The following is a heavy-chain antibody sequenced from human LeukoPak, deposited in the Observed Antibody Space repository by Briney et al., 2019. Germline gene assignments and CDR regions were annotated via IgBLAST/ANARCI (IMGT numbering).Heavy chain of an antibody. V-gene: IGHV4-34*01. CDR1: GGSFSVYY. D-gene: IGHD1-1*01. CDR2: INHSGST. CDR3: ARKPRTTGTTTHSYYYYYYMDV. J-gene: IGHJ6*03. Sequence: PSETLSLTCAVYGGSFSVYYWSWLRQPPGKGLEWIGEINHSGSTNYNPSLKSRVTISVDTSKNQFSLKLSSVTAADTAVYYCARKPRTTGTTTHSYYYYYYMDVWGKGTTVTVSS.